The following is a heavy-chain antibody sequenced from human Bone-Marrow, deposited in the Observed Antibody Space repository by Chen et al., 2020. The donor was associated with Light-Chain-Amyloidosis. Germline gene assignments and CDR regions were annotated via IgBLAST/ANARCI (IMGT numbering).Heavy chain of an antibody. CDR1: GYTFTGDY. D-gene: IGHD2-2*01. V-gene: IGHV1-2*02. CDR3: ALGARDLGIVVVPAGFDP. J-gene: IGHJ5*02. CDR2: INPNSGGT. Sequence: QVQLVQSGAEVKKPGAPVMVSCKASGYTFTGDYMHWVRQAPGQGLEWMGWINPNSGGTNYAQKVQGRVTMTRDTSISTAYMELSRLRSDDTAVYYCALGARDLGIVVVPAGFDPWGQGTLVTVSS.